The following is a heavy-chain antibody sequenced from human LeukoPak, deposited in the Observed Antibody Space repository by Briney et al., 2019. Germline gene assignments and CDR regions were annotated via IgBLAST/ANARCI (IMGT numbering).Heavy chain of an antibody. D-gene: IGHD1-26*01. CDR1: GFTFSSYA. V-gene: IGHV3-23*01. Sequence: GGSLRLSCAASGFTFSSYAMTWVRLAPGEGLEWVSTITGGATSTYYADSVRGRFATSRDNSKDTLYVQMNSLRAEDTAIYYCARADNGAFDYWGQGTVVTVTS. J-gene: IGHJ4*02. CDR3: ARADNGAFDY. CDR2: ITGGATST.